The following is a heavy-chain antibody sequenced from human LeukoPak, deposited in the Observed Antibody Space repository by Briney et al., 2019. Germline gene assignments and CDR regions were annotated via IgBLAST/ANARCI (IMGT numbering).Heavy chain of an antibody. V-gene: IGHV3-30*03. CDR1: GFTVSSNC. D-gene: IGHD3-10*01. Sequence: GGSLRLSCAASGFTVSSNCMSWVRQAPGKGLEWVAVISYDGSNKYYADSVKGRFTISRDNSKNTLYLQMNSLRAEDTAVYYCAREKGTMIRAMAFEMWGQGTMVTVSS. J-gene: IGHJ3*02. CDR2: ISYDGSNK. CDR3: AREKGTMIRAMAFEM.